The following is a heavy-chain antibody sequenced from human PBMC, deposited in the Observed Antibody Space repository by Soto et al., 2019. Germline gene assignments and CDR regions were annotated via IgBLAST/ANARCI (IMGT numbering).Heavy chain of an antibody. J-gene: IGHJ5*01. Sequence: KISCKASGYNFTAFWIHWVRQMPGKGLEWLGKIDPSDSYTNYSPSFEGHVTISTDNSITTAYLQWSSLRASDTALYFCARVHKNWFDSWAQGTMGPGAS. CDR3: ARVHKNWFDS. CDR1: GYNFTAFW. V-gene: IGHV5-10-1*01. CDR2: IDPSDSYT.